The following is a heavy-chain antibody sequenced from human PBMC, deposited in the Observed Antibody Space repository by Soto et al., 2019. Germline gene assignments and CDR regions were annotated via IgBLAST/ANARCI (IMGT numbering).Heavy chain of an antibody. CDR1: GGSISSYY. V-gene: IGHV4-59*01. D-gene: IGHD3-22*01. Sequence: PSETLSLTCTVSGGSISSYYWSWIPQPPGKGLEWIGYIYYSGSTNYNPSLKSRVTISVDTSKNQFSLKLSSVTAADTAVYYCARHYDSSGPSQDWFDPWGQGPMVTVCS. CDR2: IYYSGST. J-gene: IGHJ5*02. CDR3: ARHYDSSGPSQDWFDP.